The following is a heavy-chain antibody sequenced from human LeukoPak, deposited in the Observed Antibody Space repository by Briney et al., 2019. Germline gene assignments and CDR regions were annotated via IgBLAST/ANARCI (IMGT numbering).Heavy chain of an antibody. CDR2: ISSSSSYI. J-gene: IGHJ4*02. V-gene: IGHV3-21*01. Sequence: GGSLRLSCAASGSTFSSYSMNWVRQAPGKGLEWVSSISSSSSYIYYADSVKGRFTISRDNAKNSLYLQMNSLRAEDTAVYYCARETSGYALFDYWGQGTLVTVSS. CDR3: ARETSGYALFDY. CDR1: GSTFSSYS. D-gene: IGHD5-12*01.